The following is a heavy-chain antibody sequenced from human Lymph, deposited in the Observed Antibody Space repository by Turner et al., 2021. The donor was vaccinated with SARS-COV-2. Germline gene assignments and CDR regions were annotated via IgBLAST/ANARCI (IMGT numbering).Heavy chain of an antibody. CDR2: NSSSSSDI. J-gene: IGHJ4*02. CDR3: ARGDYGDYGTVYFDY. D-gene: IGHD4-17*01. V-gene: IGHV3-21*01. CDR1: GFTFSSHS. Sequence: EVQLVESGGGLVKPGGSLRLSCAASGFTFSSHSMNWVRQAQVKGLKWVSSNSSSSSDISYADSLKGRFTISRNNAKNSLYLQMNSLRAEDTAVYYCARGDYGDYGTVYFDYWGQGTLVTVSS.